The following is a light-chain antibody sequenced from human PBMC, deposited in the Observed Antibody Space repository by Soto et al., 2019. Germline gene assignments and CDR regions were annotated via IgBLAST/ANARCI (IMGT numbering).Light chain of an antibody. CDR1: TSNIGRTT. CDR3: ATWDDSLNGPV. Sequence: QSVLTQAPSASGTPGQRVTISCSGSTSNIGRTTVNWYQQLPGPAPKLLIYIDNQRPSGVPERFSGSKSGTSASLAITGLQSEDEATYYCATWDDSLNGPVFGGGTKLTVL. CDR2: IDN. J-gene: IGLJ2*01. V-gene: IGLV1-44*01.